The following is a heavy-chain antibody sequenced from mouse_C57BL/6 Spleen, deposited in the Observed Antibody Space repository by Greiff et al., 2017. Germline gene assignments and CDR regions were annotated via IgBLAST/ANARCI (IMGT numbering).Heavy chain of an antibody. CDR1: GFNIKDYY. V-gene: IGHV14-2*01. CDR2: IDPEDGET. CDR3: ARGDSSYYGGVGFDY. Sequence: EVQLQQSGAELVKPGASVKLSCTASGFNIKDYYMHWVKQRPEQGLEWIGRIDPEDGETKYAPKFQGKATITADTSSNTAYLQLSSLTSEDTADYYGARGDSSYYGGVGFDYWGQGTTLTVSA. J-gene: IGHJ2*01. D-gene: IGHD2-12*01.